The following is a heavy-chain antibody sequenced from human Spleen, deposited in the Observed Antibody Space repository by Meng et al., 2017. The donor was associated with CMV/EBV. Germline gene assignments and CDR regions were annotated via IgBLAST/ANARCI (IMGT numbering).Heavy chain of an antibody. D-gene: IGHD2-15*01. V-gene: IGHV3-30*04. CDR1: GFTFSSYA. Sequence: GESLKISCAASGFTFSSYAMHWVRQAPGKGLEWVEVISYDGSNKYYTDSVKGRFTISRDNSKNTMYLQMDSLRAEDTAVYYWVAGAYWGQGTLVTVSS. J-gene: IGHJ4*02. CDR3: VAGAY. CDR2: ISYDGSNK.